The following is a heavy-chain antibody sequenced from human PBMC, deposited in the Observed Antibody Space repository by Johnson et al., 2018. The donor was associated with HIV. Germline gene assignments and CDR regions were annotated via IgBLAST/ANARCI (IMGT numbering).Heavy chain of an antibody. D-gene: IGHD5-12*01. Sequence: VLLVESGGGVVQPGRSLRLSCVASGFTFRSYAMHWVRQAPGKGLEWVAVISYDGSKEYYVDSVKGRFNLSRDSSKNKRYLQMNSLRAEDTAVYYCARVGVSGYDLAAVEIWGQGTMVTVSS. CDR3: ARVGVSGYDLAAVEI. CDR2: ISYDGSKE. J-gene: IGHJ3*02. V-gene: IGHV3-30-3*01. CDR1: GFTFRSYA.